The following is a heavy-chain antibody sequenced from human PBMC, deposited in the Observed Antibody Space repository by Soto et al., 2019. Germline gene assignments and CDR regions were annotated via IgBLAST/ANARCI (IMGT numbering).Heavy chain of an antibody. CDR3: ARGRGAMIRGVMHWFDP. J-gene: IGHJ5*02. V-gene: IGHV4-34*01. CDR2: INHSGNT. Sequence: QVQLQQWGAGLLKPSETLSLTCAVSGGSFSGYYWHWIRQPPGKGLEWIGEINHSGNTNYNPSLTSRVTISVDTSKNQFCLRLNSVTAADTAVYFCARGRGAMIRGVMHWFDPWGQGTLVTVSS. D-gene: IGHD3-10*01. CDR1: GGSFSGYY.